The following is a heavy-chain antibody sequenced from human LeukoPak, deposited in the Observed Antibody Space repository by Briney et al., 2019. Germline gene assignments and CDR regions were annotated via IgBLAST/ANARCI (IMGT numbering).Heavy chain of an antibody. J-gene: IGHJ4*02. V-gene: IGHV1-3*03. CDR2: INAGNGNT. CDR1: GYTFTGYY. D-gene: IGHD4-11*01. Sequence: ASVKVSCKASGYTFTGYYMHWVRQAPGQRLEWMGWINAGNGNTKYSQEFQGRVTITRDTSASTAYMELSSLRSEDMAVYYCARLHDYSNSLDYWGQGTLVTVSS. CDR3: ARLHDYSNSLDY.